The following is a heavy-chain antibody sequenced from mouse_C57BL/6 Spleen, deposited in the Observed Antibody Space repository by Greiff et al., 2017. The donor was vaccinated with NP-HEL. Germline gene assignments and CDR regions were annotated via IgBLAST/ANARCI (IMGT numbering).Heavy chain of an antibody. CDR1: GYAFSSYW. J-gene: IGHJ4*01. D-gene: IGHD2-1*01. CDR3: ARGGKTDYYAMDY. Sequence: QVQLQQSGAELVKPGASVKISCKASGYAFSSYWMNWVKQRPGKGLEWIGQIYPGDGDTNYNGKFKGKATLTADKSSSTAYMQLSSLTSEDSAVYFCARGGKTDYYAMDYWGQGTSVTVSS. V-gene: IGHV1-80*01. CDR2: IYPGDGDT.